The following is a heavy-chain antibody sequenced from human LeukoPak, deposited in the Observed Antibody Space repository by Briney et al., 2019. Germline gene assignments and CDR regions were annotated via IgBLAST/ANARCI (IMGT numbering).Heavy chain of an antibody. Sequence: GGSLRLSCAASGFTFSSYGMHWVRQAPGKGLEWVAVISYDGSNKYYADSVKGRFTISRDNSKNTLYLQMNSLRAEDAAVYYCAKDEVRHGSGSSLGWGQGTLVTVSS. CDR1: GFTFSSYG. J-gene: IGHJ4*02. CDR2: ISYDGSNK. V-gene: IGHV3-30*18. D-gene: IGHD3-10*01. CDR3: AKDEVRHGSGSSLG.